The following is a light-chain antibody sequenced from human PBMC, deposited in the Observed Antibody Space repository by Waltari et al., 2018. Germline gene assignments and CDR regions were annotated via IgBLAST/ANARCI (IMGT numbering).Light chain of an antibody. CDR2: EYN. V-gene: IGLV3-1*01. CDR1: LLGHKT. J-gene: IGLJ3*02. CDR3: QAWDTRTM. Sequence: SFDLTQPPSVSVSPGHTATITCSAPLLGHKTSAWYQQKPGQSAILIIYEYNMRPAGVPERFSGSHSGNTATLTVSGTQSLDGANYYCQAWDTRTMFGGGTKLTVL.